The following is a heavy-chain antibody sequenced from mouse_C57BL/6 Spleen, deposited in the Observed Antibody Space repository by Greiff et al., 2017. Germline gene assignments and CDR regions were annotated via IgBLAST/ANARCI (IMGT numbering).Heavy chain of an antibody. CDR1: GYAFTNYL. CDR2: INPGSGGT. CDR3: ARGRDGYYPLAMDY. D-gene: IGHD2-3*01. V-gene: IGHV1-54*01. Sequence: QVQLKESGAELVRPGTSVKVSCKASGYAFTNYLIEWVKQRPGQGLEWIGVINPGSGGTNYNEKFKGKATLTADKSSSTAYMQLSSLTSEDSAVYFCARGRDGYYPLAMDYWGQGTSVTVSS. J-gene: IGHJ4*01.